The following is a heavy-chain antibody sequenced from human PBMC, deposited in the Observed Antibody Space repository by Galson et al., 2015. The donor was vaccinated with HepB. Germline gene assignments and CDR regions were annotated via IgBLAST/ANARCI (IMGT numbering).Heavy chain of an antibody. J-gene: IGHJ5*02. D-gene: IGHD3-10*01. CDR1: GYTFTSYD. CDR2: MNPNSGNT. Sequence: SVKVSCKASGYTFTSYDINWVRQATGQGLEWMGWMNPNSGNTGYAQKFQGRVTMTRNTSISAAYMELSSLRSEDTAVYYCARHMVRGLHAWFDPWGQGTLVTVSS. CDR3: ARHMVRGLHAWFDP. V-gene: IGHV1-8*01.